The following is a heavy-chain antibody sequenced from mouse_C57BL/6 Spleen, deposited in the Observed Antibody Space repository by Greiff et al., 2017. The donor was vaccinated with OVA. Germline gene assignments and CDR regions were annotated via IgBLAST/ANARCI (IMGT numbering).Heavy chain of an antibody. J-gene: IGHJ2*01. D-gene: IGHD1-1*01. V-gene: IGHV1-80*01. CDR2: IYPGDGDT. Sequence: VQLQQSGAELVKPGASVKISCKASGYAFSSYWMNWVKQRPGKGLEWIGQIYPGDGDTNYNGKFKGKATLTADKSSSTAYMQLSSLTSEDSAVYFCARRRITTVVADYWGQGTTLTVSS. CDR3: ARRRITTVVADY. CDR1: GYAFSSYW.